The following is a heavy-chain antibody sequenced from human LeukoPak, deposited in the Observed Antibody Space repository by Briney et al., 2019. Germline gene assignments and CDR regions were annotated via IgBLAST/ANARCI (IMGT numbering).Heavy chain of an antibody. D-gene: IGHD1-26*01. J-gene: IGHJ4*02. CDR3: AKLREWELPDLFDY. Sequence: GGSLRLSCAASGFTFSSYSMNWVRQAPGKGLEWVSSISSSGSTIYYADSVKGRFTISRDNSKNTLYLQMNSLRAEDTAVYYCAKLREWELPDLFDYWGQGTLVTVSS. CDR1: GFTFSSYS. CDR2: ISSSGSTI. V-gene: IGHV3-48*01.